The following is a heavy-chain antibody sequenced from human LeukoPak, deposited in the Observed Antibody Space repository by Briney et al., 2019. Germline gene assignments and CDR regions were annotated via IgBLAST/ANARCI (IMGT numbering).Heavy chain of an antibody. CDR1: GLTFSSYE. J-gene: IGHJ4*02. CDR2: INTGGSTT. V-gene: IGHV3-48*03. D-gene: IGHD3-3*01. Sequence: GGSLRLSCEASGLTFSSYEMNWVRQAPGKGLEWVSHINTGGSTTYYADSVKGRSTISRDNAKNSLYLQMNSLRAEDTAVYYCASGRLLSFDYWGQGALVTVSS. CDR3: ASGRLLSFDY.